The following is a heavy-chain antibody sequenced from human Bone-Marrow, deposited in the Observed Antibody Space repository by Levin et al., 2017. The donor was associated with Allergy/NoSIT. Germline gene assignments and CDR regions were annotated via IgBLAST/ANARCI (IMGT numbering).Heavy chain of an antibody. CDR1: GGTFSSYA. J-gene: IGHJ3*02. V-gene: IGHV1-69*04. D-gene: IGHD6-19*01. CDR3: ARDREAVAGPGGAFDI. Sequence: PVASVKVSCKASGGTFSSYAISWVRQAPGQGLEWMGRIIPILGIANYAQKFQGRVTITADKSTSTAYMELSSLRSEDTAVYYCARDREAVAGPGGAFDIWGQGTMVTVSS. CDR2: IIPILGIA.